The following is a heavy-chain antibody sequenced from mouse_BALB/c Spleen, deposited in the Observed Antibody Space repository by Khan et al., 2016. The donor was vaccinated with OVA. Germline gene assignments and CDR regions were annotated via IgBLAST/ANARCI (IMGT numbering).Heavy chain of an antibody. Sequence: VELVESGAELVKPGASVKLSCKASGYTFTSYWMHWVKQRPGQGLDWIGYINPSDGRSHYNEKFKNKATLTVDKSSSTASMQLSSLTSEDSAVYFCTRGGYGSLAYWGQGTLVTVSA. CDR1: GYTFTSYW. V-gene: IGHV1S81*02. CDR2: INPSDGRS. CDR3: TRGGYGSLAY. D-gene: IGHD2-10*02. J-gene: IGHJ3*01.